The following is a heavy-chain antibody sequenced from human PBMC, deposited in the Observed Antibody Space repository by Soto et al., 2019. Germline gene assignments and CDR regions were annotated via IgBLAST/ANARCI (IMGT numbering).Heavy chain of an antibody. CDR3: ARDRTPTKYCSSTSCYNEGGGAYYYYYGMDV. D-gene: IGHD2-2*02. CDR2: IIPIFGTA. V-gene: IGHV1-69*13. Sequence: ASVKVSCKASGGTFSSYAISWVRQAPGQGLEWMGGIIPIFGTANYAQKFQGRVTITADESTSTAYMELSSLRSEDTAVYYCARDRTPTKYCSSTSCYNEGGGAYYYYYGMDVWGQGTTVTVSS. J-gene: IGHJ6*02. CDR1: GGTFSSYA.